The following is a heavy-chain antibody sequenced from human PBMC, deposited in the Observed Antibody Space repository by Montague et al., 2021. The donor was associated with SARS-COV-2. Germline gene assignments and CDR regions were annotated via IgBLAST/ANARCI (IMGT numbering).Heavy chain of an antibody. CDR2: IYSSGST. CDR3: ARDSLVASYYYYGVDV. CDR1: GGSISGYY. Sequence: SETLSLTRTLSGGSISGYYWNWIRQPPGKGLEWIGYIYSSGSTNXNPSLKSRVTMSVDTSKNQLSLNLSSVTAADTAVYYCARDSLVASYYYYGVDVWGQGTTVTVAS. J-gene: IGHJ6*02. V-gene: IGHV4-59*13. D-gene: IGHD2-2*01.